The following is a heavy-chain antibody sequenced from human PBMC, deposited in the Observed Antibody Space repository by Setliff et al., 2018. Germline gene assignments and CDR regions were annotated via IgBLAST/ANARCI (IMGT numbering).Heavy chain of an antibody. CDR3: ARMVRGVIGAFDI. CDR2: IYHSGST. Sequence: PSETLSLTCAVSGCSISSGYYWGWIRQPPGKGLEWIGSIYHSGSTYYNPSLKSRVTISVDTSKNQFSLKLSSVTAADTAVYYCARMVRGVIGAFDIWGQGTMVTVS. V-gene: IGHV4-38-2*01. J-gene: IGHJ3*02. D-gene: IGHD3-10*01. CDR1: GCSISSGYY.